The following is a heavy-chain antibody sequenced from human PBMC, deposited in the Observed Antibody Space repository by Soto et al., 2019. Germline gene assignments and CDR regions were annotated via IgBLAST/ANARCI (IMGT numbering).Heavy chain of an antibody. J-gene: IGHJ4*02. CDR1: GGSIGTYY. Sequence: SETLSLTCSVSGGSIGTYYCSWIRQTAGQRLEWIGYINSGGSTIYNPSLKSRVTISLDTSKNQFSLKLRSVTAADTAVYFCARGYVTPETGAWGQGTLVTVSS. D-gene: IGHD2-2*01. CDR2: INSGGST. V-gene: IGHV4-59*01. CDR3: ARGYVTPETGA.